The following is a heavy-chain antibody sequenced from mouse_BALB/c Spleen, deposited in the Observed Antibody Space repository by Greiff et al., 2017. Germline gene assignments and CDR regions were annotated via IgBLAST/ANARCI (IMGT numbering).Heavy chain of an antibody. Sequence: QVHVKQSGPSLVQPSQSLSITCTVSGFSLTSYGVHWVRQSPGKGLEWLGVIWRGGSTDYNAAFMSRLSITKDNSKSQVFFKMNSLQADDTAIYYCAKKEGPYYGLYYYAMDYGGQGTSVTVSS. CDR1: GFSLTSYG. J-gene: IGHJ4*01. V-gene: IGHV2-5-1*01. CDR3: AKKEGPYYGLYYYAMDY. D-gene: IGHD2-10*01. CDR2: IWRGGST.